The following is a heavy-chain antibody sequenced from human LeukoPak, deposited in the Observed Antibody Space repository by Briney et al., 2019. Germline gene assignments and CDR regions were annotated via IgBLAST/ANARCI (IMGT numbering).Heavy chain of an antibody. CDR1: GYTFTSYY. CDR3: ARDLVPYGDNNPNFDY. V-gene: IGHV1-46*01. J-gene: IGHJ4*02. CDR2: INPSGGST. Sequence: GASVKVSCKASGYTFTSYYMHWVRQAPGQGFEWMGIINPSGGSTSYAQKFQGRVTMTRDMSTSTVYMELSSLRSEDTAVYYCARDLVPYGDNNPNFDYWGQGTLVTVSS. D-gene: IGHD4/OR15-4a*01.